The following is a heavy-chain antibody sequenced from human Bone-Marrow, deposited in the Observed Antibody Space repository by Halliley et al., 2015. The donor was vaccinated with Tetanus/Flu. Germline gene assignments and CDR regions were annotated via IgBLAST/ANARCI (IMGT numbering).Heavy chain of an antibody. CDR2: VYYDGDT. J-gene: IGHJ4*02. CDR3: VRHWGSYSYGDILGPFVD. V-gene: IGHV4-39*01. Sequence: TLSLTCAVSGSTISSSNYHWGWIRQSPGKGLEWIGSVYYDGDTYYNPSLKSRVAISVDTSTNRFSLRLTSVTAADAAAFYCVRHWGSYSYGDILGPFVDWGLGIHVIVS. D-gene: IGHD5-18*01. CDR1: GSTISSSNYH.